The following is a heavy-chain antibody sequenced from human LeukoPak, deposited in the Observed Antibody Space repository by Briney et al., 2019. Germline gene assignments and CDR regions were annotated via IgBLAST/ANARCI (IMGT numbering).Heavy chain of an antibody. CDR3: ARGQGVLLWFGELKSWFDP. CDR1: GGSFSGYY. J-gene: IGHJ5*02. V-gene: IGHV4-34*01. CDR2: INHSGST. D-gene: IGHD3-10*01. Sequence: PSETLSLTCAVYGGSFSGYYWSWIRQPPGKGLEWIGEINHSGSTNYNPSLKSRVTISVDTSKNQFSLKLSSVTAADTAVYYCARGQGVLLWFGELKSWFDPWGQGTPVTVSS.